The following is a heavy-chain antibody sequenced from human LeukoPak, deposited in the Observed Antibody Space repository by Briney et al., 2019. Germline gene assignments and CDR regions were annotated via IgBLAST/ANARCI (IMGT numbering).Heavy chain of an antibody. CDR2: ISYDGSNK. CDR3: AKPGDSRNGWYEEN. V-gene: IGHV3-30*18. Sequence: PGGSLRLSCAASGFTFSSYGMHWVRQAPGKGLEWVAVISYDGSNKHYADSVKGRFTISRDNSKNTLYLQMNSLRAEDTAVYYCAKPGDSRNGWYEENWGQGTLVTVSS. J-gene: IGHJ4*02. D-gene: IGHD6-19*01. CDR1: GFTFSSYG.